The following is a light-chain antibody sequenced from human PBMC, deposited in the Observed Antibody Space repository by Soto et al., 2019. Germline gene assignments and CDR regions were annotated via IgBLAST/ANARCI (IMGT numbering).Light chain of an antibody. CDR2: GAS. CDR1: QSVSSK. CDR3: QKYNNWPSWT. J-gene: IGKJ1*01. Sequence: ETVMTQSPATLSVSPGERATLSCRASQSVSSKLAWYQQKPGQAPRLLIYGASTRATGIPARFSGSGSETEFTLTISSLQSEDFAVYYCQKYNNWPSWTFCQGTKVEIK. V-gene: IGKV3-15*01.